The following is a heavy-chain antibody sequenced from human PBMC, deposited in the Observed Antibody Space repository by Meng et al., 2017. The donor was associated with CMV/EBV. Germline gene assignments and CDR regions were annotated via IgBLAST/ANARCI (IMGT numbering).Heavy chain of an antibody. V-gene: IGHV3-74*01. CDR1: EFTFSRYW. CDR2: VNSDGSIT. D-gene: IGHD3-22*01. CDR3: ARDETATQSERSAYSPDAFDI. J-gene: IGHJ3*02. Sequence: GESLKISCAASEFTFSRYWMHWVRQAPGKGLEWVSRVNSDGSITNYADSVKGRFTISRDNARNSLYLQMNTLRAEDTAVYYCARDETATQSERSAYSPDAFDIWGQGTMVTVSS.